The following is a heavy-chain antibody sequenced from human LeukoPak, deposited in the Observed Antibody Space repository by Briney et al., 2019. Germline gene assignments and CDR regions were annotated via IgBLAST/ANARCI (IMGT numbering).Heavy chain of an antibody. CDR1: GFTFSSYW. CDR3: ARDLSEQLAPGLFDY. Sequence: GGSLRLSCAASGFTFSSYWMSWVRQAPGKGLEWVANIKQDGSEKYYVDSVKGRFTISRDNAKNSLYLQMNSLRAEDTAVYYCARDLSEQLAPGLFDYWGQGTLVTVSS. D-gene: IGHD6-6*01. J-gene: IGHJ4*02. CDR2: IKQDGSEK. V-gene: IGHV3-7*01.